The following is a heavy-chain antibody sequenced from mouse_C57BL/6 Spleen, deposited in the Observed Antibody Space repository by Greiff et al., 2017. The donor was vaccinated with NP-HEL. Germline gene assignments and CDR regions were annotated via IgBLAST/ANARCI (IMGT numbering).Heavy chain of an antibody. Sequence: QVQLQQPGAELVKPGASVKMSCKASGYTFTSYWITWVKQRPGQGLEWIGDIYPGSGSTNYNEKFKSKATLTVDTSSSPAYMQLSSLTSEDSAVYYCAREGIYYDYDRGGAMDYWGQGTSVTVSS. D-gene: IGHD2-4*01. CDR1: GYTFTSYW. J-gene: IGHJ4*01. CDR3: AREGIYYDYDRGGAMDY. CDR2: IYPGSGST. V-gene: IGHV1-55*01.